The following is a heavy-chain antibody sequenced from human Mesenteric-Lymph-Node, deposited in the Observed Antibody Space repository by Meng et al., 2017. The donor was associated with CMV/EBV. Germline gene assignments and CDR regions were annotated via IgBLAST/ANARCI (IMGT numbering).Heavy chain of an antibody. Sequence: GESLKISCAASGFTLSSFSMNWVRQAPGKGLEWVSSISRSSNFIYYADSVKGRFTISRDNAENSMYLQMDSLRAEDTALYYCARDRVGSGYYGMDVWGLGTTVTVS. CDR3: ARDRVGSGYYGMDV. D-gene: IGHD2-15*01. V-gene: IGHV3-21*01. J-gene: IGHJ6*02. CDR1: GFTLSSFS. CDR2: ISRSSNFI.